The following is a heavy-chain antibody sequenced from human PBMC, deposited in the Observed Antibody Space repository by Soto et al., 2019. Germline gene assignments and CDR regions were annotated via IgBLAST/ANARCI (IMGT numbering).Heavy chain of an antibody. CDR3: AKEVQPYYYYYMDV. D-gene: IGHD3-10*01. V-gene: IGHV3-23*01. CDR1: GFTFSSYA. Sequence: PGGSLRLSCAASGFTFSSYAMSWVRQAPGKGLEWVSAISGSGGSTYYADSVKGRFTISRDNSKNTLYLQMNSLRAEATAIYYCAKEVQPYYYYYMDVWGKGTTVTVSS. CDR2: ISGSGGST. J-gene: IGHJ6*03.